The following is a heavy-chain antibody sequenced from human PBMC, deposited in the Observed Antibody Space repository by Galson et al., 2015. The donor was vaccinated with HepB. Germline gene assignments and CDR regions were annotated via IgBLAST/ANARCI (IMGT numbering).Heavy chain of an antibody. CDR2: ISDDGGDE. CDR3: ARGGGYCSSTGCYGLDY. Sequence: SLRLSCAASGFDFSSYTMHWVRQAPGKGLEWVAIISDDGGDESYADSVKGRFTIFRDNSKNTLYLQMNTLRLDDTAVYSCARGGGYCSSTGCYGLDYWGQGTLVTVSS. D-gene: IGHD2-2*01. J-gene: IGHJ4*02. V-gene: IGHV3-30-3*01. CDR1: GFDFSSYT.